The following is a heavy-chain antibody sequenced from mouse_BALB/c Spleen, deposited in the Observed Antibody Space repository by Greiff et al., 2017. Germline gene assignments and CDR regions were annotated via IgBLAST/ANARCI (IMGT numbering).Heavy chain of an antibody. D-gene: IGHD2-4*01. CDR1: GFSLSTSGMG. V-gene: IGHV8-12*01. CDR2: IYWDDDK. Sequence: QVTLKVCGPGILQPSQTLSLTCSFSGFSLSTSGMGVSWIRQPSGKGLEWLAHIYWDDDKRYNPSLKSRLTISKDTSRNQVFLKITSVDTADTATYYCARRGGYDYDGSFAYWGQGTLVTVSA. J-gene: IGHJ3*01. CDR3: ARRGGYDYDGSFAY.